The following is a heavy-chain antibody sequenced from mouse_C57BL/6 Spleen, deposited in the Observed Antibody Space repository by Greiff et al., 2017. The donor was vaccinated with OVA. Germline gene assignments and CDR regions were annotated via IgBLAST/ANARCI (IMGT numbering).Heavy chain of an antibody. V-gene: IGHV14-4*01. J-gene: IGHJ3*01. CDR3: TTDSSGRWFAY. Sequence: VQLQQSGAELVRPGASVKLSCTASGFIIKDDYMHWVKQRPEQGLEWIGWIDPENGDTEYASKFQGKATITADTSSNTAYLQLSSLTSEDTAVYYCTTDSSGRWFAYWGQGTLVTVSA. CDR2: IDPENGDT. D-gene: IGHD3-2*02. CDR1: GFIIKDDY.